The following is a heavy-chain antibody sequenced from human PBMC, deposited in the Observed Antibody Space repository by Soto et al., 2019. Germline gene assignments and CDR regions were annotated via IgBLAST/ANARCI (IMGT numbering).Heavy chain of an antibody. J-gene: IGHJ3*02. V-gene: IGHV1-69*02. CDR3: ARSSSGPPPDAFDI. Sequence: ASVKVSCKASGGTFSSYTFSWVRQAPGQGLEWMGRIIPILGIADYAQKFQGRVTITADKSTSTAYMELSSLRSEDTAVYYCARSSSGPPPDAFDIWGQGTMVTVSS. D-gene: IGHD6-19*01. CDR1: GGTFSSYT. CDR2: IIPILGIA.